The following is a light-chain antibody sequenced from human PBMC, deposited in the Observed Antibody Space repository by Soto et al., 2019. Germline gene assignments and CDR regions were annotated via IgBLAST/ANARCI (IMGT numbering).Light chain of an antibody. V-gene: IGKV2D-29*01. CDR1: QSLLHGNGSTY. CDR3: MQSIKFRT. J-gene: IGKJ2*01. Sequence: DIVMTQTPLSLSVTPGQPASISCKSSQSLLHGNGSTYLFWYLQKPGQPPQVLIYAGSQRFSGVPGRFSGVGSGPDFTLKISRVEAEDVGVYYCMQSIKFRTFGQGTKLEIK. CDR2: AGS.